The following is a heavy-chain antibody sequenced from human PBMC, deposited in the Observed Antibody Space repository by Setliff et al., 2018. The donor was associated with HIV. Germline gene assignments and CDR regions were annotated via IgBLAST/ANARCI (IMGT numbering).Heavy chain of an antibody. Sequence: KPSETLSLTCTVSGGSISSTNYFWGWIRQPPGKGLEWIGTIYYHGSTYYNPSLKSRVTISIDTSKNQFSLQLTSATAADTAVYYCVNPSGAMGDFDSWGQGTLVTV. CDR1: GGSISSTNYF. D-gene: IGHD3-16*01. CDR3: VNPSGAMGDFDS. CDR2: IYYHGST. J-gene: IGHJ4*02. V-gene: IGHV4-39*01.